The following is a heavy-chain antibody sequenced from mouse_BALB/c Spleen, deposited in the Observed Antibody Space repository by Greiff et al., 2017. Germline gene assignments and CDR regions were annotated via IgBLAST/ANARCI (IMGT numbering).Heavy chain of an antibody. V-gene: IGHV1-63*01. Sequence: VKLVESGAELVRPGTSVKISCKASGYAFTNYWLGWVKQRPGHGLEWIGDIYPGSGNTYYNEKFKGKATLTADKSSSTAYMQLSSLTSEDSAVYFCARKEEDYWGQGTSVTVSS. J-gene: IGHJ4*01. CDR2: IYPGSGNT. CDR1: GYAFTNYW. CDR3: ARKEEDY.